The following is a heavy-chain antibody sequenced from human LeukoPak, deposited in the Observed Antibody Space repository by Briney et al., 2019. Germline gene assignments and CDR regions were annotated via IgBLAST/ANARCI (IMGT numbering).Heavy chain of an antibody. D-gene: IGHD6-19*01. CDR2: ISYDGSNK. Sequence: GGSLRLSCAASGFTFSSYGMHWVRQAPGKGLEWVAVISYDGSNKYYADSVEGRFTISRDNSKNTLYLQMNSLRAEDTAVYYCAKGELSSGYFDYWGQGTLVTVSS. J-gene: IGHJ4*02. V-gene: IGHV3-30*18. CDR3: AKGELSSGYFDY. CDR1: GFTFSSYG.